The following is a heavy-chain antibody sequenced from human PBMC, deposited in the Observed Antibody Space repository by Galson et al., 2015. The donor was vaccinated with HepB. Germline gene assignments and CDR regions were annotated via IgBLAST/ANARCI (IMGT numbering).Heavy chain of an antibody. CDR2: ISXXXXXE. V-gene: IGHV3-30*04. CDR3: TYSDHLETDD. Sequence: SLRLSCAASGFTXXXXXMHXXXQAXXXXLXXXXFISXXXXXEDYADSVRGRFSVSRDNSKDTLYLQMNRLRTDDTAVYWCTYSDHLETDDWGQGTLVTVSS. J-gene: IGHJ4*02. D-gene: IGHD4-17*01. CDR1: GFTXXXXX.